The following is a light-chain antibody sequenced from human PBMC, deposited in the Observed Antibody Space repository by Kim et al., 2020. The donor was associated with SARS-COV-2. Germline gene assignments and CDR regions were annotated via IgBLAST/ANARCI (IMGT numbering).Light chain of an antibody. CDR3: NSRDNSGDHVV. V-gene: IGLV3-19*01. Sequence: ALGQTVRLRSRGDSRRSFYAPWYQQRPGQAPTLILYGKYDRPSGIPDRFSGSASGNTASLTITGAQAEDEADYYCNSRDNSGDHVVFGGGTQLTVL. CDR1: SRRSFY. CDR2: GKY. J-gene: IGLJ2*01.